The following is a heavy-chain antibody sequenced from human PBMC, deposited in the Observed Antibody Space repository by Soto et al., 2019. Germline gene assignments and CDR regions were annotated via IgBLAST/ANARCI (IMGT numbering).Heavy chain of an antibody. Sequence: GGSLRLSCAASGFTFSSYSMNWVRQAPGKGLEWVAVIWYDGSNKYYADSVKGRFTISRDNSKNTLYLQMNSLRAEDTAVYYCASGYSYGYAQIDYWGQGTLVTVSS. J-gene: IGHJ4*02. CDR3: ASGYSYGYAQIDY. CDR1: GFTFSSYS. D-gene: IGHD5-18*01. CDR2: IWYDGSNK. V-gene: IGHV3-33*08.